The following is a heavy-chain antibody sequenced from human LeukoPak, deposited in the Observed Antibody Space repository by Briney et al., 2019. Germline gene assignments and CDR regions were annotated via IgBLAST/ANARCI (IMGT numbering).Heavy chain of an antibody. CDR1: GFTFSSYG. J-gene: IGHJ4*02. D-gene: IGHD3-16*01. Sequence: GGSLRLSCAASGFTFSSYGMHWVRQAPGKGLDWVAFIRYDGSNKYYADSVKGRFTISRDNSKNTLYLQMNSLRAEDTAVYYCAKGKDYDYVWGSYKARGYYFDYWGQGTLVTVSS. V-gene: IGHV3-30*02. CDR3: AKGKDYDYVWGSYKARGYYFDY. CDR2: IRYDGSNK.